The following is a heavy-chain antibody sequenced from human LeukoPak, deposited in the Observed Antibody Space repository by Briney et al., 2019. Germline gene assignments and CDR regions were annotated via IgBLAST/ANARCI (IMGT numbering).Heavy chain of an antibody. CDR2: ISSGGSTI. Sequence: GGSLRLSCTASGFTFSDYSMNWVRQAPGKGLEWISYISSGGSTIYYADSVKGRFTISRDNAKNSLYLQMNSLRDEDTAVYYCARGLRVLLWFGEENFDYWGQGTLVTVSS. V-gene: IGHV3-48*02. CDR1: GFTFSDYS. CDR3: ARGLRVLLWFGEENFDY. J-gene: IGHJ4*02. D-gene: IGHD3-10*01.